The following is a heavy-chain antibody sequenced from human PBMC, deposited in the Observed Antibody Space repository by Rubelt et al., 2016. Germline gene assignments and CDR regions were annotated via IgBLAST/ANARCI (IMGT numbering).Heavy chain of an antibody. CDR2: IYSGGST. J-gene: IGHJ6*02. CDR3: ARGITMVRGVRNYYYYGMDV. CDR1: GFTVSSHY. V-gene: IGHV3-66*01. D-gene: IGHD3-10*01. Sequence: EVQLVESGGGLVQPGGSLRLSCAASGFTVSSHYMSWVRQAPGQGLEWVSVIYSGGSTYYDGSVKGRFTISRDNSKNTLYLQMNSLRAEDTAVYYCARGITMVRGVRNYYYYGMDVWGQGTTVTVSS.